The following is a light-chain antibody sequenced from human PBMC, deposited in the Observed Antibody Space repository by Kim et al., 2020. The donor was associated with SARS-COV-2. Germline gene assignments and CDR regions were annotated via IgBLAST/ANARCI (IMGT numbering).Light chain of an antibody. CDR3: SAWDSSLNAVV. V-gene: IGLV10-54*04. Sequence: QAGLTQPPSVSKGLRQTATLTCTGNNNNVGNQGAAWLQQHQGHPPKLLSYRNNNRPSGISERISASRSGNTASLNITGLKPEDEADYYCSAWDSSLNAVVFGGGTQLTVL. CDR1: NNNVGNQG. CDR2: RNN. J-gene: IGLJ2*01.